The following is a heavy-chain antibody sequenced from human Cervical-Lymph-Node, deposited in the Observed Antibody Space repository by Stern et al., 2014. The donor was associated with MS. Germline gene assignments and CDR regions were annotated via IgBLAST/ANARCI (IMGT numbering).Heavy chain of an antibody. CDR2: ITPLFGTT. Sequence: DQLVDSGAEVKRPGSSVKVSCKASGDTFISYSFSWVRQAPGQGLEWMGGITPLFGTTIYAQQLQGRVTITADESSSTVYMELTSLTSQDTAVYYCARGGVVPADTTWFDPWGQGTPVTVSS. CDR1: GDTFISYS. D-gene: IGHD2-2*01. V-gene: IGHV1-69*01. CDR3: ARGGVVPADTTWFDP. J-gene: IGHJ5*02.